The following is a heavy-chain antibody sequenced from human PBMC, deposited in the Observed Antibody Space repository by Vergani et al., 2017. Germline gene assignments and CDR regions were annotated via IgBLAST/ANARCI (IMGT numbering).Heavy chain of an antibody. CDR2: ISYDGSNK. CDR3: ARDPVGATYSFYYYYVMDV. Sequence: QVQLVESGGGVVQPGRSLRLSCAASGFTFSSYAMHWVRQAPGKGLEWVAVISYDGSNKYYADSVKGRFTISRDNAKNSLYLQMNSLRAEDTAVYYCARDPVGATYSFYYYYVMDVWGQGTTVTVS. CDR1: GFTFSSYA. D-gene: IGHD1-26*01. V-gene: IGHV3-30*04. J-gene: IGHJ6*02.